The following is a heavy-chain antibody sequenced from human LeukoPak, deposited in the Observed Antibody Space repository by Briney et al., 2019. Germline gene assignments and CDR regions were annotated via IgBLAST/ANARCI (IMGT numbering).Heavy chain of an antibody. CDR3: ARALGQQPIVYTGDAFDI. V-gene: IGHV4-38-2*02. Sequence: SETLSLTCTVSGYSISSGYYWGWIRQPPGKGLEWIGSIYHSGSTYYNPSLKSRVTISVDTSKNQFSLKLSSVTAADTAVYYCARALGQQPIVYTGDAFDIWGQGTMVTVSS. J-gene: IGHJ3*02. CDR1: GYSISSGYY. D-gene: IGHD6-13*01. CDR2: IYHSGST.